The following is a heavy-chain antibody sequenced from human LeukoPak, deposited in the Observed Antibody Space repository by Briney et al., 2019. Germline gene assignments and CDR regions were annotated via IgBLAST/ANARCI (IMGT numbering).Heavy chain of an antibody. J-gene: IGHJ1*01. CDR1: AESFSDYY. D-gene: IGHD4-23*01. V-gene: IGHV4-34*01. CDR3: ARAYGGNSQYFQH. CDR2: INHSGST. Sequence: SETLSLTCAVYAESFSDYYWSRIRQPPGKGLEWIGEINHSGSTNYNPSLKSRVTISLDTSKNQFSLKLSSVTAADTAVYYCARAYGGNSQYFQHWGQGTLVTVSS.